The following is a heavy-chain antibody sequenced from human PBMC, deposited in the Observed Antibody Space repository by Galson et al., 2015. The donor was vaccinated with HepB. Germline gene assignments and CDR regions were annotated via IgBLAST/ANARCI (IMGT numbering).Heavy chain of an antibody. D-gene: IGHD3-22*01. CDR3: ARLRITMIGNWFDP. V-gene: IGHV2-70*11. CDR1: GFSLSTSGMC. Sequence: PALVKPTQTLTLTCTFSGFSLSTSGMCVSWIRQPPGKALEWLARIDWDDDKYYSTSLKTRLTISKDTSKNQVVLTMTNMDPVDTATYYCARLRITMIGNWFDPWGQGTLVTVSS. CDR2: IDWDDDK. J-gene: IGHJ5*02.